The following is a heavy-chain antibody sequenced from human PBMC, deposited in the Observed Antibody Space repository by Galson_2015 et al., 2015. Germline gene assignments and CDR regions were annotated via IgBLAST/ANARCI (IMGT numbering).Heavy chain of an antibody. CDR3: ARSYYGTGNLFDY. Sequence: SLRLSCAASGFTFNRYSMNWVRQAPGKGLEWVAYITSGSSTIYYADSVKGRFTISRDDAKNSLYPQMNSLRDEDTAVYYCARSYYGTGNLFDYWGQGTLVTVSS. CDR1: GFTFNRYS. CDR2: ITSGSSTI. D-gene: IGHD3-10*01. J-gene: IGHJ4*02. V-gene: IGHV3-48*02.